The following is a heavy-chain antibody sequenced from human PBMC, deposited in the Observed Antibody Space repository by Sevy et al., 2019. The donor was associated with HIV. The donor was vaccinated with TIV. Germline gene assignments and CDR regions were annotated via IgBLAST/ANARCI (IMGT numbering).Heavy chain of an antibody. CDR1: GFTFSTYG. D-gene: IGHD2-2*01. Sequence: GGYLRLSCAASGFTFSTYGMHCVRQAPGKGLEWVAVISYDGFKTYYADSMKGRFTISRDNSKNTLYLQMNSLRVEDTALYFCAKDARWHNYAPSDYWGLGTSVSVSS. V-gene: IGHV3-30*18. J-gene: IGHJ4*02. CDR3: AKDARWHNYAPSDY. CDR2: ISYDGFKT.